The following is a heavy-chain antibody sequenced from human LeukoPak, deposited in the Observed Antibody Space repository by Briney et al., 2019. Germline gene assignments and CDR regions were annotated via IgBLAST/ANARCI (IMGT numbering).Heavy chain of an antibody. D-gene: IGHD5-12*01. CDR1: GFTFSSYA. CDR3: ARDLGIVATIGSLDY. Sequence: PGGSLRLSCAASGFTFSSYAMHWVRQAPGKGLEWVAVISYDGSNKYYADSVKGRFTISRDNSKNALYLQMNSLRAEDTAVYYCARDLGIVATIGSLDYWGQGTLVTVSS. J-gene: IGHJ4*02. V-gene: IGHV3-30*01. CDR2: ISYDGSNK.